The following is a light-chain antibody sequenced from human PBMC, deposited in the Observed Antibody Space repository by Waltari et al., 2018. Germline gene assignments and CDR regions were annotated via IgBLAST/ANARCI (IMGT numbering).Light chain of an antibody. CDR1: ALPKXK. CDR3: QSADSSGXYVV. Sequence: ELTQPXXVAVSAGQTARINGAGDALPKXKASWYQQKPGQDHVLVIYKDXXXPSGIXXRXXXSSSGTTXTLTIXGXXAEDEADYXCQSADSSGXYVVFGGXTXLTVL. V-gene: IGLV3-25*03. CDR2: KDX. J-gene: IGLJ2*01.